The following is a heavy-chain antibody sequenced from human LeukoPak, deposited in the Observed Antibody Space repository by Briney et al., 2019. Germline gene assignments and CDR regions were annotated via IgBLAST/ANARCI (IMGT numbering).Heavy chain of an antibody. Sequence: ASVKVSCKASGGTFSSYAISWVRQAPGQGLEWMGRIIPILGIANYAQKFQGRVTITADKSTSTAYMELSSLRSEGTAVYYCARDRHYDSSGYYSVDYWGQGTLVTVSS. CDR1: GGTFSSYA. CDR3: ARDRHYDSSGYYSVDY. J-gene: IGHJ4*02. V-gene: IGHV1-69*04. CDR2: IIPILGIA. D-gene: IGHD3-22*01.